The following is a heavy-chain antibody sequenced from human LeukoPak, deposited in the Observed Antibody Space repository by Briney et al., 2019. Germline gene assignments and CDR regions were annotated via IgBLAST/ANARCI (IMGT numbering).Heavy chain of an antibody. J-gene: IGHJ4*02. CDR2: IYHSGST. V-gene: IGHV4-30-2*01. CDR1: GGSISSGGYP. CDR3: ARERGGGPSFDY. D-gene: IGHD3-10*01. Sequence: PSQTLSLTCAVSGGSISSGGYPWSWIRQPPGKGLEWIGYIYHSGSTYYNPSLKSRVTISVDRSKNQFSLKLSSVTAADTAVYYCARERGGGPSFDYWGQGTLVTVSS.